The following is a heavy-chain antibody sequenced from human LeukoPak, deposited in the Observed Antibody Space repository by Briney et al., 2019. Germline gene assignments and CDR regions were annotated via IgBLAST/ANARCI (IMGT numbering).Heavy chain of an antibody. CDR3: ARDHYYDSSGSVDY. J-gene: IGHJ4*02. Sequence: PGGSLGLSCAASGFTFSDYYMSWIRQAPGKGLEWVSYISSSSSYTNYADSVKGRFTISRDNAKNSLYLQMNSLRAEDTAVYYCARDHYYDSSGSVDYWGQGTLVTVSS. CDR1: GFTFSDYY. D-gene: IGHD3-22*01. CDR2: ISSSSSYT. V-gene: IGHV3-11*06.